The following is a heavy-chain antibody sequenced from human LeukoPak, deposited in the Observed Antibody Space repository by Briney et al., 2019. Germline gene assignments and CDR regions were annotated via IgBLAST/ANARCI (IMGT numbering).Heavy chain of an antibody. Sequence: SETLSLTCTVSGGSISSYYWSWIRQPAGKGLEWIGRIYTSGSTNYNPSLKSRVTMSVDTSKNQFSLKLSSVTAADTAVYYCARGASGTLYDAFDIWGRGTMVTVSS. CDR1: GGSISSYY. V-gene: IGHV4-4*07. CDR2: IYTSGST. CDR3: ARGASGTLYDAFDI. D-gene: IGHD1-26*01. J-gene: IGHJ3*02.